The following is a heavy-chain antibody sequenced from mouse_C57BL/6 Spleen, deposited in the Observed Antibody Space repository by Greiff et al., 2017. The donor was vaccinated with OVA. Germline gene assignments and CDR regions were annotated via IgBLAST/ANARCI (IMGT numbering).Heavy chain of an antibody. CDR2: ILPGSGST. Sequence: QVQLKESGAELMKPGASVKLSCKATGYTFTGYWIEWVKQRPGHGLEWIGEILPGSGSTNYNEKFKGKATFTADTSSNTAYMQLSSLTTEDSASYYCARGGLLTVVARCYAMDYWGQGTSVTVSS. CDR1: GYTFTGYW. CDR3: ARGGLLTVVARCYAMDY. D-gene: IGHD1-1*01. J-gene: IGHJ4*01. V-gene: IGHV1-9*01.